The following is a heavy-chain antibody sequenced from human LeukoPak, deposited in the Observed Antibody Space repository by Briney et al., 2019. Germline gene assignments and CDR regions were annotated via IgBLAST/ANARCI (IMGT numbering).Heavy chain of an antibody. V-gene: IGHV4-34*01. CDR2: INHSGST. Sequence: SETLSLTCAVYGGSFSTYYWSWIRQPPGKGLEWIGEINHSGSTTYNPSLESRVTISIDTSKNQFSLKLSSVTAVDTAVYYCAGYYYGTENYHNHPNFDYWGQGTLVTVSS. CDR3: AGYYYGTENYHNHPNFDY. CDR1: GGSFSTYY. J-gene: IGHJ4*02. D-gene: IGHD3-10*01.